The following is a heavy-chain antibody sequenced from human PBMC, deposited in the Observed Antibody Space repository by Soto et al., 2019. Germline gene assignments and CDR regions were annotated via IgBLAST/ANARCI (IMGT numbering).Heavy chain of an antibody. CDR2: IRGFSPYT. CDR3: ARARIAALYGMDV. D-gene: IGHD6-6*01. J-gene: IGHJ6*02. CDR1: GFTFRTYT. V-gene: IGHV3-21*01. Sequence: GGSLRLSCVASGFTFRTYTMNWVRQAPGKGLEWVSGIRGFSPYTFYAESVKGRFTISRDNAKNSLYLQMNSLGVEDTAVYYCARARIAALYGMDVWGQGTTVTV.